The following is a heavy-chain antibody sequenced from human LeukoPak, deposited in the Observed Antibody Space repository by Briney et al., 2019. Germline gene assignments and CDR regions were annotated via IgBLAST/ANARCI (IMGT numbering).Heavy chain of an antibody. V-gene: IGHV3-7*01. J-gene: IGHJ4*02. D-gene: IGHD2-8*01. CDR2: IKQDGSEK. CDR1: GFIFSDYS. Sequence: GGSLRLSCAASGFIFSDYSITWVRQAPGKGLEWVANIKQDGSEKYYVDSVKGRFTISRDNAKNSLSLHMNSLRAEDTAVYYCARDRGECTNGVCYYHDFDYWGQGTLVTVSS. CDR3: ARDRGECTNGVCYYHDFDY.